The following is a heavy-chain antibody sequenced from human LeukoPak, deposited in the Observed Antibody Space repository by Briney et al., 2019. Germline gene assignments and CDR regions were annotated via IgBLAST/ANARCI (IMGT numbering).Heavy chain of an antibody. V-gene: IGHV1-8*01. CDR1: GYAFTSYD. D-gene: IGHD4-17*01. Sequence: GASVKVSCKASGYAFTSYDINWVRQATGQGLEWMGWMNPNSGNTGYAQKFQGRVTMTRDTSISTAYMELSSLRSEDTAVYYCARLNKGRQEIIRPRFYYYMDVWRKGTKVTVS. J-gene: IGHJ6*03. CDR2: MNPNSGNT. CDR3: ARLNKGRQEIIRPRFYYYMDV.